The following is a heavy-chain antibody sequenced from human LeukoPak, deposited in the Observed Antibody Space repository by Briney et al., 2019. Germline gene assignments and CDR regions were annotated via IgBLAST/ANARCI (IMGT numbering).Heavy chain of an antibody. CDR3: ASAWGMSINWFDP. V-gene: IGHV4-59*01. J-gene: IGHJ5*02. Sequence: SETLSLTCTVSGGSISSYYWSWIRQPPGKGLEWIGYIYYSGSTNYNPSLKSRVTISVDTSRNQFSLKLSSVTAADTAVYYCASAWGMSINWFDPWGQGTLVTVSS. CDR2: IYYSGST. CDR1: GGSISSYY. D-gene: IGHD3-16*01.